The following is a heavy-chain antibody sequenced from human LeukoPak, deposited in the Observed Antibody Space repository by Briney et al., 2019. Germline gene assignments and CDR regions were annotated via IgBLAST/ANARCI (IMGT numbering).Heavy chain of an antibody. J-gene: IGHJ4*02. CDR2: ISSSGRTI. D-gene: IGHD3-22*01. V-gene: IGHV3-48*03. CDR3: ARGRGSSGYYYAFDY. CDR1: GFTFSSYE. Sequence: SGGSLRLSCAASGFTFSSYEMNWVRQAPGKGLEWVSYISSSGRTIKDADSVKGRFTISRVNAKNSLYLQMNSLRAEDTAVYYCARGRGSSGYYYAFDYWGQGTLVTVSS.